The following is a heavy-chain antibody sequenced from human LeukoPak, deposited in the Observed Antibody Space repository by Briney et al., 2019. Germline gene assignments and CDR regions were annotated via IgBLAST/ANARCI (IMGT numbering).Heavy chain of an antibody. Sequence: SETLSLTCTVSGGSISSSSYYWGWIRQPPGKGLEWIGSIYYSGSTYYNPSLKSRVTISVDTSKNQFSLKLSSVTAADTAVYYCARETGVRVAAAAFDYWGQGTLVTVSS. V-gene: IGHV4-39*07. D-gene: IGHD6-13*01. CDR3: ARETGVRVAAAAFDY. J-gene: IGHJ4*02. CDR1: GGSISSSSYY. CDR2: IYYSGST.